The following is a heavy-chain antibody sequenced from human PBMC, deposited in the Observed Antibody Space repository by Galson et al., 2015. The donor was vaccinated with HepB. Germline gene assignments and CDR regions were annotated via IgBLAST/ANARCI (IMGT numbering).Heavy chain of an antibody. CDR3: ARNFLTWNYYGAGGFDF. CDR1: GGSINSYY. J-gene: IGHJ4*02. D-gene: IGHD3-10*01. CDR2: IYYSGTT. Sequence: SETLSLTCTVSGGSINSYYWSWIRQPPGKGLEWIGYIYYSGTTNYNPSLKSRVTILVDTSKNQFSLKLTSVTAADTAVYYCARNFLTWNYYGAGGFDFWGQGALVTVSS. V-gene: IGHV4-59*01.